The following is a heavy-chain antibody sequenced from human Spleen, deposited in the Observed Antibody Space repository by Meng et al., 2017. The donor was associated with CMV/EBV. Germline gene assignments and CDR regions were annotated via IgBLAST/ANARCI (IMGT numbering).Heavy chain of an antibody. CDR1: GHTFTGYY. Sequence: ASVKVSCKASGHTFTGYYMHWVRQAPGQGLEWMGWINPNSGGTNYAQKFQGRVTMTRDTSTSTVYMELSSLRSEDTAVYYCARDRRGSSSWYGSGSAFDIWGQGTMVTVSS. CDR2: INPNSGGT. V-gene: IGHV1-2*02. CDR3: ARDRRGSSSWYGSGSAFDI. J-gene: IGHJ3*02. D-gene: IGHD6-13*01.